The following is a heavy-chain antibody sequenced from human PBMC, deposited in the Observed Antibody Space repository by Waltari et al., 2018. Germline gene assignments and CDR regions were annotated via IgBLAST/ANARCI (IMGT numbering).Heavy chain of an antibody. CDR1: GFTFSSYS. Sequence: EVQLVESGGGLVKPGGSLRLSCAASGFTFSSYSMNWVRQAPGKGLEWVSSISSSSSYRYYADSVKGLVTLSRDNAKNSLYLQMNSLRAEDTAVYYCARDSSRGYSGYDDFYFDYWGQGTLVTVSS. CDR2: ISSSSSYR. CDR3: ARDSSRGYSGYDDFYFDY. D-gene: IGHD5-12*01. V-gene: IGHV3-21*01. J-gene: IGHJ4*02.